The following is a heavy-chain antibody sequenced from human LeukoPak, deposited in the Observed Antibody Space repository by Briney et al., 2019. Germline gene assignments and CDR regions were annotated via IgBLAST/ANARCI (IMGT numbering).Heavy chain of an antibody. D-gene: IGHD2-8*01. V-gene: IGHV3-23*01. CDR1: VFTFSSYA. J-gene: IGHJ4*02. CDR3: AKDTSIGRYCTNGVCSPFDY. CDR2: ISDTGATT. Sequence: GWSLRLSCASSVFTFSSYAMSWLRQAPGKGLEWVSAISDTGATTYDADSVKGRFTISRDNSRSTLYLQMNSLRAEDTALCYCAKDTSIGRYCTNGVCSPFDYWGQGTLVTVSS.